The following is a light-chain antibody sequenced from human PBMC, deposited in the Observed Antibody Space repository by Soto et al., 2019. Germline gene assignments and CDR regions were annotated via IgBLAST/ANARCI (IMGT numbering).Light chain of an antibody. CDR1: SSDIGIYKY. CDR3: SSYAGSSYVV. V-gene: IGLV2-14*01. Sequence: QSALTQPASVSGSPGQSIAISCTGSSSDIGIYKYVSWYQQHPGKVPKLIIYEVTNRPSGVSNRFSGSKSGNTASLTISGLQAEDEADYYCSSYAGSSYVVFGGGTKVTVL. J-gene: IGLJ2*01. CDR2: EVT.